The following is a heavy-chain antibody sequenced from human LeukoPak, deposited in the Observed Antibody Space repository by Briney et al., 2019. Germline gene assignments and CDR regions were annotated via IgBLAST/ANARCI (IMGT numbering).Heavy chain of an antibody. CDR1: GGSFSGYY. D-gene: IGHD5-18*01. Sequence: SETLSLTCAVYGGSFSGYYWSWIRQPPGKGLEWIGEINHSGSTNYNPSLKSRVTISVDTSKNQFSLKLRSVTAADTAVYYCARVNADTAMDPFYYYYYGMDVWGQGTTVTVSS. V-gene: IGHV4-34*01. CDR3: ARVNADTAMDPFYYYYYGMDV. CDR2: INHSGST. J-gene: IGHJ6*02.